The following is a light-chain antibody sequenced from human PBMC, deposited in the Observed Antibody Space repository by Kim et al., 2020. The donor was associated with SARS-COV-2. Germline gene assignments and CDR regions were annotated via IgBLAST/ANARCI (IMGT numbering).Light chain of an antibody. CDR3: QAWDSSTGVV. J-gene: IGLJ2*01. CDR1: KFGDKY. Sequence: VSPRQTASITCSGDKFGDKYACWYQQKPGQSPVLVIYQDSKRPSGIPARFSGSNSGNTATLTIGGTQAMDEADYYCQAWDSSTGVVFGGGTQLTVL. CDR2: QDS. V-gene: IGLV3-1*01.